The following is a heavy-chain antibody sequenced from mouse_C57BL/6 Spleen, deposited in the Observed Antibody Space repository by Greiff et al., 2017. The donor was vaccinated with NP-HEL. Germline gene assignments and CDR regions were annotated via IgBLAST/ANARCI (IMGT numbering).Heavy chain of an antibody. Sequence: QVQLQQSGAELVKPGASVKLSCKASGYTFTEYTIHWVKQRSGQGLEWIGWFYPGSGSIKYNEKFKDKATLTADKSSSTVYMELSRLTSEDSAVYFCARHERGYGYDEGNAMDYWGQGTSVTVSS. V-gene: IGHV1-62-2*01. J-gene: IGHJ4*01. D-gene: IGHD2-2*01. CDR1: GYTFTEYT. CDR3: ARHERGYGYDEGNAMDY. CDR2: FYPGSGSI.